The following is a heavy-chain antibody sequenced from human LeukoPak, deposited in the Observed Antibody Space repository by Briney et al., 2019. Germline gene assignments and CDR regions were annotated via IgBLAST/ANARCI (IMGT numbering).Heavy chain of an antibody. CDR2: INPNSGGT. J-gene: IGHJ4*02. CDR3: ASPGGKYSSGWYPFY. V-gene: IGHV1-2*02. CDR1: GYTFTGYY. D-gene: IGHD6-19*01. Sequence: GASVKVSCKASGYTFTGYYMHWVRQAPGQGLEWMGWINPNSGGTNYAQKFQGRVTMTRDTSISTAYMELSRLRSDDTAVYYCASPGGKYSSGWYPFYWGQGTLVTVSS.